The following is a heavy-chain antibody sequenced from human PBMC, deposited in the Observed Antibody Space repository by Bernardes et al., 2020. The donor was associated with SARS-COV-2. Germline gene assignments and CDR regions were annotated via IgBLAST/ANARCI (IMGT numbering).Heavy chain of an antibody. CDR1: GFTFSSYS. V-gene: IGHV3-21*01. CDR3: ARVPPYYYDSSGYYYVPYYYYGMDV. CDR2: ISSSSSYI. D-gene: IGHD3-22*01. J-gene: IGHJ6*02. Sequence: GGSLRLSCAASGFTFSSYSMNWVRQAPGKGLEWVSSISSSSSYIYYADSVKGRFTISRDNAKNSLYLQMNSLRAEDTAVYYCARVPPYYYDSSGYYYVPYYYYGMDVWGQGTTVTVSS.